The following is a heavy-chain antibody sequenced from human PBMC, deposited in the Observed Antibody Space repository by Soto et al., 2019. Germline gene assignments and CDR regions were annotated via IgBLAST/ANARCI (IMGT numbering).Heavy chain of an antibody. V-gene: IGHV3-23*01. CDR3: AKDRRGYSASWDPFDY. CDR1: GFTFSRYD. D-gene: IGHD6-13*01. CDR2: ISGSAGST. Sequence: LRLSCAASGFTFSRYDMSWVRQAPAKGLEWVSAISGSAGSTYYADSVKGRFTISRDNSKNTLYLQMNSLRAEDTAVYFCAKDRRGYSASWDPFDYWGQGTLVTVSS. J-gene: IGHJ4*02.